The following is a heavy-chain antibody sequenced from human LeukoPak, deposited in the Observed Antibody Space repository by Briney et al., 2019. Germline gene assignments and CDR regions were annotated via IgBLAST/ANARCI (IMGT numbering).Heavy chain of an antibody. CDR1: GGSISSSNW. Sequence: SETLSLTCAVSGGSISSSNWWSWVRQPPGKGLEWIGEIYHSGSTSYNPFLKSRVTISVDKSKNQFSLKLSSVTAADTAVYYCVRASYYYDSSGFDLWGQGTQVTVSS. J-gene: IGHJ4*02. CDR2: IYHSGST. CDR3: VRASYYYDSSGFDL. V-gene: IGHV4-4*02. D-gene: IGHD3-22*01.